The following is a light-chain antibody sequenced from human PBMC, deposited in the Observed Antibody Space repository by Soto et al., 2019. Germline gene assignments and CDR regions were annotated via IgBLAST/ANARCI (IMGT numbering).Light chain of an antibody. CDR2: GAS. CDR3: HQYGSSPLT. CDR1: QSVTSSF. V-gene: IGKV3-20*01. Sequence: EIVLTQSPGTLSLSPGERAILTCRASQSVTSSFLAWYQQRPGQAPRLLIYGASTRASGIPDRFSGRGSGTDFTLIISRLAPEDFAMYYCHQYGSSPLTFGPGTKVDIK. J-gene: IGKJ3*01.